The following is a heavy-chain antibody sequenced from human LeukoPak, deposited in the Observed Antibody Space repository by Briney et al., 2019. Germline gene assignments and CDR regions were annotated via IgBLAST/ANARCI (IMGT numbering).Heavy chain of an antibody. CDR3: AKGNSVYYYYYMDV. CDR1: GFTFSSYA. D-gene: IGHD4-23*01. Sequence: GGSLRLSCAASGFTFSSYAMSWVRQAPGKGLEWVSAISGSGGSTYYADSVKGRYTISRDNSKNPLYLQMNSLRAEDTAVYYCAKGNSVYYYYYMDVWGKGTTVTVSS. V-gene: IGHV3-23*01. J-gene: IGHJ6*03. CDR2: ISGSGGST.